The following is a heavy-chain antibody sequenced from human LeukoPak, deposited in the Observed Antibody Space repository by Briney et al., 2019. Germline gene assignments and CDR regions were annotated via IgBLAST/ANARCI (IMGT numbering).Heavy chain of an antibody. CDR1: GFTFSNYW. D-gene: IGHD2-15*01. CDR3: ARDLSGGHDY. Sequence: GGSVRLSCAGSGFTFSNYWIHWVRHVPGKGLVWVSRINEHGTITDYADSVRGRFTISRDNAKNTLYLQMNSLRVDDTAVYYCARDLSGGHDYWGQGTLVTVSS. V-gene: IGHV3-74*01. CDR2: INEHGTIT. J-gene: IGHJ4*02.